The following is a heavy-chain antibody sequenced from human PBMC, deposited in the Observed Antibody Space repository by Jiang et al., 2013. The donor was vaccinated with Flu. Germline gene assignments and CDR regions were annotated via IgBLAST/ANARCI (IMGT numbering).Heavy chain of an antibody. Sequence: VVQPGRSLRLSCAASGFTFSNYGMHWVRRAPGKGLEWVAVIWYDGSHEYYADSVKGRFTISRDSSKNTLFLQMNSLRVEDTAVYYCARDSGEGYYYYMDVWGTGTTVTVSS. V-gene: IGHV3-33*01. D-gene: IGHD4-17*01. CDR3: ARDSGEGYYYYMDV. J-gene: IGHJ6*03. CDR2: IWYDGSHE. CDR1: GFTFSNYG.